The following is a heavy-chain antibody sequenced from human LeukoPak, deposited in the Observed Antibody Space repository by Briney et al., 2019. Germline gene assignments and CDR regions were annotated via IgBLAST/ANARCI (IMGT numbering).Heavy chain of an antibody. V-gene: IGHV3-53*01. CDR3: ASRATVTTDRFWFDP. J-gene: IGHJ5*02. Sequence: GGSLRLSCAASGFTFSAYSMNWVRQAPGKGLKWVSVIYSGGSTYYADSVKGRFTISRDNSKNTLYLQMNSLRAEDTAVYYCASRATVTTDRFWFDPWGQGTLVTVSS. D-gene: IGHD4-11*01. CDR1: GFTFSAYS. CDR2: IYSGGST.